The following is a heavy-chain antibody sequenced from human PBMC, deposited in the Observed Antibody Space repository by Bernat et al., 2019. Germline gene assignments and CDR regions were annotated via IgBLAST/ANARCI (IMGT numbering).Heavy chain of an antibody. CDR2: IGGGGGDR. CDR3: AQTARMPDF. V-gene: IGHV3-11*05. CDR1: GFSFSDSY. D-gene: IGHD2-2*01. J-gene: IGHJ4*02. Sequence: QVQMVESGGGLVKPGGSLRFSCAASGFSFSDSYMSWFRQAPGKWLECVSYIGGGGGDRQYAASVKDRLTISRDNAKNSLYLQMDSLRVEDTAVYSCAQTARMPDFWGQGTLVTVSS.